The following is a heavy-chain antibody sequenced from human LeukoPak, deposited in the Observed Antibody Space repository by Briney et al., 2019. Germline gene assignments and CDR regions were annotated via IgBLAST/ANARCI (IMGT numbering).Heavy chain of an antibody. Sequence: PETLSLTCTVSGGSISSSTYYWGWIRQPPGKGLEWIGNIFYSGSTYYHPSLKSRVTISVDTSKNQFSLKLSSVTAADTAVYYCARLGPGYSSTWSNDAFAIWGQGTVVTVSS. CDR2: IFYSGST. D-gene: IGHD6-13*01. CDR1: GGSISSSTYY. J-gene: IGHJ3*02. CDR3: ARLGPGYSSTWSNDAFAI. V-gene: IGHV4-39*01.